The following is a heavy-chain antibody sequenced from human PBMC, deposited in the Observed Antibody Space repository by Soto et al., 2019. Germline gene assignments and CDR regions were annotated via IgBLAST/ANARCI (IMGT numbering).Heavy chain of an antibody. CDR2: ISADGTFT. CDR3: AKEGCSSTSCYILYYYYGMDV. D-gene: IGHD2-2*02. J-gene: IGHJ6*02. V-gene: IGHV3-23*01. CDR1: GFTFSSYA. Sequence: TGGSLRLSCAASGFTFSSYAMSWVRQAPGKGLEWVSAISADGTFTYYADSVKGRFTISRDTSKSTLYLQMNSLRAEDTAVYYCAKEGCSSTSCYILYYYYGMDVWGQGTTVTVSS.